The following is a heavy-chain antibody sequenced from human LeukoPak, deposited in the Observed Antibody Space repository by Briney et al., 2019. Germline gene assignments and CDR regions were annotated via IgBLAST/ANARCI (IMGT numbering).Heavy chain of an antibody. CDR3: ARDRARGYDILTGSQYNWFDP. CDR2: IYTSGST. J-gene: IGHJ5*02. V-gene: IGHV4-4*09. Sequence: SETLSLTCTVSGGSISSYYWSWIRQPPGKGLEWIGYIYTSGSTNYNPSLKSRVTISVDTSKNQFSLKLSSVTAADTAVYYCARDRARGYDILTGSQYNWFDPWGQGTLVTVSS. CDR1: GGSISSYY. D-gene: IGHD3-9*01.